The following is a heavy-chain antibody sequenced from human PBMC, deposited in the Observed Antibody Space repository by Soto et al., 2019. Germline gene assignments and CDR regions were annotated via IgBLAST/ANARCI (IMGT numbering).Heavy chain of an antibody. J-gene: IGHJ4*02. Sequence: QLQLQESGPGLVKPSETVSLTCAVSGASVSSTSYYWAWIRQPPGRGLEWVGTSHSSGSSYYNPSLQSRVTISLDTSKNQFSLRLTSVTAPHTAVYFCARHDDLYTSFDYWGQGTLLSVSS. CDR3: ARHDDLYTSFDY. CDR2: SHSSGSS. CDR1: GASVSSTSYY. D-gene: IGHD2-2*02. V-gene: IGHV4-39*01.